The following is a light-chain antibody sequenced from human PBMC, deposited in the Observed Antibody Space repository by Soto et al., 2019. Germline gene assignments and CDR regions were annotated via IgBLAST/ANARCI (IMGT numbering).Light chain of an antibody. V-gene: IGLV3-21*02. CDR3: QVWYSSTDLYV. CDR1: NIGSES. J-gene: IGLJ1*01. Sequence: LTHPPSVSVAPGQTARITCGGNNIGSESVHWYQQRPGQAPVLVVYDNSDRPSGIPERFSGSNSANTATLTISRVEAGDEAEYYCQVWYSSTDLYVFGSGTKVTVL. CDR2: DNS.